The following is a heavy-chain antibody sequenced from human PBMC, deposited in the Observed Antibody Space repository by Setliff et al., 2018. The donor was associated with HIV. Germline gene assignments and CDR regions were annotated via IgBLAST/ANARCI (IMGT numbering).Heavy chain of an antibody. V-gene: IGHV4-39*01. Sequence: SETLSLTCGVSGDSISSSSYYWGWIRQPPGTGLEWIGSIYYSGSTYYNPSLNSRVTISVDASKNQFSLKLSSVTAADTAVYYCASLPPLYDSSGYYFDYWGQGTLVTVSS. CDR1: GDSISSSSYY. D-gene: IGHD3-22*01. CDR2: IYYSGST. CDR3: ASLPPLYDSSGYYFDY. J-gene: IGHJ4*02.